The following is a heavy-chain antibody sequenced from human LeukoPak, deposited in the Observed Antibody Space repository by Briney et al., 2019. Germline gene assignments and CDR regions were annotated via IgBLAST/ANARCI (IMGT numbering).Heavy chain of an antibody. CDR2: IYYSGST. CDR1: GGSISSSSYY. Sequence: SETLSLTCTVSGGSISSSSYYWGWIRQPPGKGLEWIGSIYYSGSTYHNPSLKSRVTISVDTSKNQFSLNLTSVTAADTAVYYCARDNPRYCSGGSCFSIDYWGQGTLVTVSS. D-gene: IGHD2-15*01. J-gene: IGHJ4*02. CDR3: ARDNPRYCSGGSCFSIDY. V-gene: IGHV4-39*07.